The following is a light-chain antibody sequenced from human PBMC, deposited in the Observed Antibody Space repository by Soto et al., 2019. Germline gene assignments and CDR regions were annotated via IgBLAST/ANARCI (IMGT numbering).Light chain of an antibody. J-gene: IGKJ4*01. CDR2: WAS. Sequence: DIVMTQSPDSLAVSLGERATINCKSGQSVLYRSNNKNYLAWYQQKPGQPPKLLIYWASTRESGVPDRFSGSGSGTDFTLTISSLQAEDVAVYYCQQYYSTPHSFGGGTKVEIK. V-gene: IGKV4-1*01. CDR1: QSVLYRSNNKNY. CDR3: QQYYSTPHS.